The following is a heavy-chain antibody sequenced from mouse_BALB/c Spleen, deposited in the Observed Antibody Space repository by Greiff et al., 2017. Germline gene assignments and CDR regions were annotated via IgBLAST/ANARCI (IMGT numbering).Heavy chain of an antibody. V-gene: IGHV1-18*01. D-gene: IGHD2-12*01. J-gene: IGHJ4*01. CDR3: ARRYSRAMDY. CDR1: GYTFTDYN. CDR2: INPNNGGT. Sequence: VQLQQSGPELVKPGASVKIPCKASGYTFTDYNMDWVKQSHGKSLEWIGDINPNNGGTIYNQKFKGKATLTVDKSSSTAYMQLSSLTSEDSAVYYCARRYSRAMDYWGQGTSVTVSS.